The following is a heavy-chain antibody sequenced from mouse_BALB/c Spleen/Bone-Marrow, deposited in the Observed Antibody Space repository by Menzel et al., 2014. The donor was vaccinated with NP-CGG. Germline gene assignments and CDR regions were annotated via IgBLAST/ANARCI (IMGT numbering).Heavy chain of an antibody. CDR2: IDPSDSET. CDR3: ARDYGYYFDY. CDR1: GYTFTSYW. Sequence: VKLVESGAELVKPGAPVKLSCKTSGYTFTSYWMSWVKQRPGRGLEWIGRIDPSDSETHYNQKFKDKATLTVDKSSSTAYIQLSSLTSEDSAVYYCARDYGYYFDYWGQGTTLTASS. D-gene: IGHD1-2*01. V-gene: IGHV1-69*02. J-gene: IGHJ2*01.